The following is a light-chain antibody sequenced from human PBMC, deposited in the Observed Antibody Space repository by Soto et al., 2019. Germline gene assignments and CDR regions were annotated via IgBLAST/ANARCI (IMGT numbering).Light chain of an antibody. Sequence: EIVLTQSPGTLSLSPGERATLSCRASQSVSSSYLAWYQQKPGQAPRLLIYGASSRATGIPDRFSGSGSGTDFTPTISRLEPEEFAGDYCQHCDGSPRLTCGGGTKLEIK. J-gene: IGKJ4*01. V-gene: IGKV3-20*01. CDR1: QSVSSSY. CDR2: GAS. CDR3: QHCDGSPRLT.